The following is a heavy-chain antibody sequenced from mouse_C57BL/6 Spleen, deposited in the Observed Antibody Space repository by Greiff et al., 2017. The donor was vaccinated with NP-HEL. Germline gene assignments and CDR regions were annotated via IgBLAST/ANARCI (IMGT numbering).Heavy chain of an antibody. D-gene: IGHD2-3*01. CDR1: GYTFTDHT. CDR2: IYPRDGST. Sequence: VQLQQSDAELVKPGASVKISCKVSGYTFTDHTIHWMKQRPEQGLEWIGYIYPRDGSTKYNEQFKGKATLTADKSSSTANMQLNSLTSEDSAVYFCERDDGYYSYYFDYWGQGTTLTVSS. J-gene: IGHJ2*01. CDR3: ERDDGYYSYYFDY. V-gene: IGHV1-78*01.